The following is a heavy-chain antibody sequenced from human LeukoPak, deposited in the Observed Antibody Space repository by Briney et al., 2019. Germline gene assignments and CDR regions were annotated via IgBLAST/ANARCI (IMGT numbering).Heavy chain of an antibody. CDR3: ARDPTTGTIRWAASDI. CDR2: INPISGAT. D-gene: IGHD1-1*01. J-gene: IGHJ3*02. CDR1: GYTFTDYF. V-gene: IGHV1-2*02. Sequence: GASVKVSCKASGYTFTDYFLHWVRQAPGQGLAWMGCINPISGATMSAQKFQGRVTMTRDTSITTAYMDLTGLTSDDTAMYYCARDPTTGTIRWAASDIWGQGTMVTVSS.